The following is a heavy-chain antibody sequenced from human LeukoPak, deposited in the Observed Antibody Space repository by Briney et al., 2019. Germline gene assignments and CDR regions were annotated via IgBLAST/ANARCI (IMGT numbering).Heavy chain of an antibody. V-gene: IGHV4-4*07. D-gene: IGHD3-9*01. J-gene: IGHJ3*02. CDR2: IYSSWST. Sequence: SETLSLTCTVSGGSISSYYWSWLRQPAGKGLEGIGRIYSSWSTNYNASLKSRGTMSVDTSKNQFSLKLSSVPAADPAVYFCTRGTVHDVLTGERRGVAAFAIWGQGTMVTVSS. CDR1: GGSISSYY. CDR3: TRGTVHDVLTGERRGVAAFAI.